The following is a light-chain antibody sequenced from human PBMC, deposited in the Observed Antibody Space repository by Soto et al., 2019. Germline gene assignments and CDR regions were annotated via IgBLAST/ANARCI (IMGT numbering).Light chain of an antibody. Sequence: EIVSTQSPCTLSLSPGERATLSCRASQSVSNNYLAWYPQKPGQAPRLLIYGASNRATGIPDRFSGSGSGTDFTLTISSLQSEDFAVYYCQQYNNWPWTFGQGTNVDIK. CDR2: GAS. V-gene: IGKV3D-15*01. CDR1: QSVSNN. J-gene: IGKJ1*01. CDR3: QQYNNWPWT.